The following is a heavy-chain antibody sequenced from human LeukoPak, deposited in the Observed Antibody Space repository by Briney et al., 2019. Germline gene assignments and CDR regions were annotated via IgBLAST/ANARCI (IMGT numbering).Heavy chain of an antibody. CDR2: ISYDGSNR. J-gene: IGHJ4*02. D-gene: IGHD6-13*01. CDR3: ARDRCGYSSTCPFDY. CDR1: GFTFSSYG. V-gene: IGHV3-30*03. Sequence: GGSLRLSCAASGFTFSSYGMHWVRQAPGKGLEWVAVISYDGSNRYYADSVKGRFTISRDNSKNTLYLQMNSLRAEDTAVYYCARDRCGYSSTCPFDYWGQGTLVTASS.